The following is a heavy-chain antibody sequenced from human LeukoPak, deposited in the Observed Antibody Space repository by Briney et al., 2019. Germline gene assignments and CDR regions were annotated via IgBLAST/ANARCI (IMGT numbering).Heavy chain of an antibody. CDR1: GGTFSSYA. D-gene: IGHD1-7*01. CDR2: IIPIFGTA. CDR3: ATPGRALELFNFDY. J-gene: IGHJ4*02. Sequence: ASVKVSCKASGGTFSSYAISWVRQAPGQGLEWMGGIIPIFGTANYAQKFQGRVTITADESTSTAYMELSSLRSEDTAVYYCATPGRALELFNFDYWGQGTLVTVSS. V-gene: IGHV1-69*13.